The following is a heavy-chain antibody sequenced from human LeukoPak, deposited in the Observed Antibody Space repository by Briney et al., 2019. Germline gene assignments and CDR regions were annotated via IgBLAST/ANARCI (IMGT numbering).Heavy chain of an antibody. CDR3: ARPPSTENYYDSSENDAFDI. J-gene: IGHJ3*02. CDR2: INPNSGGT. D-gene: IGHD3-22*01. CDR1: GYTFTGYY. Sequence: ASVKVSCKASGYTFTGYYMHWVRQAPGQGLEWMGWINPNSGGTNYAQKFQGRVTMTRDTSISTAYMELSRLRSDDTAVYYCARPPSTENYYDSSENDAFDIWGQGTMVTVSS. V-gene: IGHV1-2*02.